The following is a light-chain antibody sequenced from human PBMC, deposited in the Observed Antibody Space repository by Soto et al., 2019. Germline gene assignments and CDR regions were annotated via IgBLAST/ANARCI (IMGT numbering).Light chain of an antibody. CDR2: DVN. V-gene: IGLV2-14*01. Sequence: QSALTQPASVSGSPGQSITISCTGTSSDVGAYNYVSWYQQHPGKAPKLMIYDVNIRPSGVSNRFSGSKSGNTASLPISGLQAEDEADYYCTSWTTSTTMKFGGGTKLTVL. CDR1: SSDVGAYNY. J-gene: IGLJ2*01. CDR3: TSWTTSTTMK.